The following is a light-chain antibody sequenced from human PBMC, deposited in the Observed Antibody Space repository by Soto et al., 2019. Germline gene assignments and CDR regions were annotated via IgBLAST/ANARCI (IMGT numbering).Light chain of an antibody. CDR3: QQYDTYRLFT. V-gene: IGKV1-5*03. Sequence: DIQMTQSPSTLSASVGDKITITCRASQTIRGWLAWYQQKPGRGPKLLIYKASILETRVPTRFSGSGSGTEFTLTISSLQPDDFATYYCQQYDTYRLFTFGPGTKVDIK. CDR1: QTIRGW. J-gene: IGKJ3*01. CDR2: KAS.